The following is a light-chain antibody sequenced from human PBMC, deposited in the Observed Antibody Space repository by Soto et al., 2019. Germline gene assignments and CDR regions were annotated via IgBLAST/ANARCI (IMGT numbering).Light chain of an antibody. CDR2: END. CDR3: AAWDGNLRAVV. Sequence: QSVLTQPPSVSAAPGQKVTISCSGSSSNIGNYYVCWYQHLPGTAPKFLIYENDKRPSGIPDRFSGSKYGTSATLDITGRQTGDEADYYCAAWDGNLRAVVFGGGTKLTVL. CDR1: SSNIGNYY. V-gene: IGLV1-51*02. J-gene: IGLJ2*01.